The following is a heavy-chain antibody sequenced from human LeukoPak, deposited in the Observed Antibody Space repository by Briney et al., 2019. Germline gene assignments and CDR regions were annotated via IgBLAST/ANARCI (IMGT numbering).Heavy chain of an antibody. CDR3: AKWVTGFFDY. CDR2: IYYSGST. CDR1: GGPIRSDY. V-gene: IGHV4-59*08. Sequence: PSETLSLTCTVSGGPIRSDYWSWIRQPPGEGLEWIGYIYYSGSTTYNPSLKSRVTISVDTSKNQFSLKLISVTAADTAVYYCAKWVTGFFDYWGQGTLVAVSS. J-gene: IGHJ4*02. D-gene: IGHD3-9*01.